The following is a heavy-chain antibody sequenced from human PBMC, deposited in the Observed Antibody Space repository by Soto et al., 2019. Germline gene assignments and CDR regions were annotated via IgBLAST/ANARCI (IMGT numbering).Heavy chain of an antibody. CDR2: ISSSSSYT. V-gene: IGHV3-11*06. CDR1: GFTFSDYY. CDR3: ARSIKTQYSSSTPGY. Sequence: GGSLRLSCAASGFTFSDYYMSWIRQAPGKGLEWVSYISSSSSYTNYADSVKGRFTISRDNAKNSLYLQMNSLRAEDTAVYYCARSIKTQYSSSTPGYWGQGTLVTVSS. J-gene: IGHJ4*02. D-gene: IGHD6-6*01.